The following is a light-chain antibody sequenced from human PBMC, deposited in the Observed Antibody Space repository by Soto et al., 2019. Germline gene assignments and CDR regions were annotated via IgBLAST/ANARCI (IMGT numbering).Light chain of an antibody. CDR1: SSDVGGYNY. CDR2: DVS. V-gene: IGLV2-14*01. CDR3: SSYTSSSTQV. Sequence: QSALTQPASVSGSPGQSITISCTGTSSDVGGYNYVSWYQQHPGKAPKLMIYDVSNRPSGVSNRFSGSKSGNRASLTISGLQAEDEADYYCSSYTSSSTQVFGGGTK. J-gene: IGLJ2*01.